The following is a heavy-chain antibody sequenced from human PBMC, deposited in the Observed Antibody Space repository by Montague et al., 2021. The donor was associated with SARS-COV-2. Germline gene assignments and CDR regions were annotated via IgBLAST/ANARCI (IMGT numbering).Heavy chain of an antibody. CDR1: GYRFSSYW. CDR2: IYPGDSDT. CDR3: ARRIHGTYYLDY. J-gene: IGHJ4*02. V-gene: IGHV5-51*01. D-gene: IGHD1-14*01. Sequence: QSGAEVKKPGESLKISCKGSGYRFSSYWIGWVRQMSGKGLEWMGIIYPGDSDTRYSPSFQGRVTISADKSITTAYLQWSSLKASDTAMYYCARRIHGTYYLDYWGQGTLVTVSS.